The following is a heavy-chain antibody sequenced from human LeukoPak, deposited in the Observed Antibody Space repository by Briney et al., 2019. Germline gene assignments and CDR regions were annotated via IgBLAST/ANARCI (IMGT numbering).Heavy chain of an antibody. V-gene: IGHV3-23*01. J-gene: IGHJ4*02. CDR2: IGGRGTIT. Sequence: SGGSLRLSCAASGFTFSSYAMSWVRPAPGKGLEWVSAIGGRGTITYYADSVKGRFTISKDNSKNTLYLQMNSLRAEDTAVYYCAKDDDYVEYGYYFDFWGQGTLVTVSS. CDR1: GFTFSSYA. CDR3: AKDDDYVEYGYYFDF. D-gene: IGHD4-17*01.